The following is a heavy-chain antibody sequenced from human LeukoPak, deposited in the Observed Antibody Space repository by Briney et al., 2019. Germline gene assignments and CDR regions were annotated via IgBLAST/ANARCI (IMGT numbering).Heavy chain of an antibody. V-gene: IGHV3-7*01. Sequence: GGSLRLSCAAPGFTFSSYWMSWMRQAPGKGLEWVANIKYDGNEEYYVDSVKGRFTISRDNAKNSLYLQLNSLRVEDTAVYYCKSGGAAPGSFDYWGQGTLVTVSS. D-gene: IGHD1-1*01. CDR2: IKYDGNEE. CDR3: KSGGAAPGSFDY. CDR1: GFTFSSYW. J-gene: IGHJ4*02.